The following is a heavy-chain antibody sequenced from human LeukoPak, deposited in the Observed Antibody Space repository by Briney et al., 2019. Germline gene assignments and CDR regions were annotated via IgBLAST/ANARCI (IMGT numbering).Heavy chain of an antibody. J-gene: IGHJ4*02. CDR1: GGSFSGYY. D-gene: IGHD3-22*01. V-gene: IGHV4-34*01. Sequence: SETLSLTCAVYGGSFSGYYWSWIRQPPGKGLEWIGEINHSGSTNYNPSLKRRVTRSVDTSKNQFSLTLSSATAAHTAVYHCARALGYDSSGDSDYWGQGTLVTVSS. CDR2: INHSGST. CDR3: ARALGYDSSGDSDY.